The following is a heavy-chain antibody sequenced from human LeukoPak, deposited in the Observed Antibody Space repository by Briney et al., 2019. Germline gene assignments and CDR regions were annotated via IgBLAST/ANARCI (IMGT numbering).Heavy chain of an antibody. V-gene: IGHV4-34*01. Sequence: SETLSLTCAVYGGSLSGHYWAWIRQPPGKRLEWIGEINHSGSTNYNPSLKSRVTISVDTSKNQFSLKLSSVTAADTAVYYCARGWVYYDFWSGPHQFDPWGQGTLVTVSS. J-gene: IGHJ5*02. CDR1: GGSLSGHY. CDR2: INHSGST. CDR3: ARGWVYYDFWSGPHQFDP. D-gene: IGHD3-3*01.